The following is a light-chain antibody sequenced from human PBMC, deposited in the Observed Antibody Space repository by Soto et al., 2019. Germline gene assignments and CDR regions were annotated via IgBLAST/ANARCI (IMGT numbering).Light chain of an antibody. Sequence: EIVLTQSPGTLSLSPGETATLSCRASQSVRSNYLAWYQQKPGQAPRLLIYDASSRATGIPDRFSGSGSDTDFTLTISRLEPEDFAVYYCQRYSDWPLTFGGGTKVESK. J-gene: IGKJ4*01. CDR3: QRYSDWPLT. CDR1: QSVRSNY. V-gene: IGKV3-20*01. CDR2: DAS.